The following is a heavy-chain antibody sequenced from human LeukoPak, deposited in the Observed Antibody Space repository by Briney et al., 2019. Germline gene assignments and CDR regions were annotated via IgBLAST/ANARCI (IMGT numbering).Heavy chain of an antibody. CDR1: GFTFSSYG. CDR2: IRCDGSNK. CDR3: AKDSGEYYYGSGSYLDY. V-gene: IGHV3-30*02. D-gene: IGHD3-10*01. Sequence: GGSLRLSCAASGFTFSSYGMHWVRQAPGKGLEWVAFIRCDGSNKYYADSVKGRFTISRDNSKNTLYLQMNSLRAEDTAVYYCAKDSGEYYYGSGSYLDYWGQGTLVTVSS. J-gene: IGHJ4*02.